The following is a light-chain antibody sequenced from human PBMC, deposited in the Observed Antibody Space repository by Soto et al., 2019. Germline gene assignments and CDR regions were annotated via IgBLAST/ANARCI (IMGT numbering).Light chain of an antibody. J-gene: IGLJ3*02. CDR1: SGHSSYT. Sequence: QPVLTQSPSASASLGASVKLTCTLSSGHSSYTIAWHQQHPDKGPRYLMNLDSDGSHYKGDGIPDRFSGSSSGTERYLTISGLQSEDEADYYCQTWATGPDWVFGGGTKLTVL. CDR3: QTWATGPDWV. CDR2: LDSDGSH. V-gene: IGLV4-69*01.